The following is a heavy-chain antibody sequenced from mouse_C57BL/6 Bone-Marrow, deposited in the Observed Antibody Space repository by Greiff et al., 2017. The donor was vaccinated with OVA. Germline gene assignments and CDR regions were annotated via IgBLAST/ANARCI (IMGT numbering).Heavy chain of an antibody. CDR1: GYAFSSSW. D-gene: IGHD1-1*01. CDR2: IYPGDGDT. CDR3: ARNNYGSSLFDY. Sequence: VQLQQSGPELVKPGASVKISCKASGYAFSSSWMNWVKQRPGKGLEWIGRIYPGDGDTNYNGKFKGKATLTADKASSTAYMQLSSLTSEDSAVYFGARNNYGSSLFDYWGQGTTLTVSS. J-gene: IGHJ2*01. V-gene: IGHV1-82*01.